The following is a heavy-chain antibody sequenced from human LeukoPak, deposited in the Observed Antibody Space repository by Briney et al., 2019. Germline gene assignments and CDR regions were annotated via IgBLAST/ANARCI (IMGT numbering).Heavy chain of an antibody. CDR2: ISAYNGNT. CDR1: RYTLTSYV. CDR3: ATELGDY. V-gene: IGHV1-18*01. Sequence: ASVSVSCKASRYTLTSYVISWVGQAPGQGLEGMGWISAYNGNTNYAQKVQGRVTMSTDTSTSTAYMELRSPRSDDTAVYCCATELGDYWGQGTLVTVSS. D-gene: IGHD1-26*01. J-gene: IGHJ4*02.